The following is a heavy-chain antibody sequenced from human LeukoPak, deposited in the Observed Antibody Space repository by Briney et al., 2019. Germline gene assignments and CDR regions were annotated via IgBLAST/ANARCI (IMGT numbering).Heavy chain of an antibody. CDR3: ARERYYDFWSGYSHRTNWFDP. D-gene: IGHD3-3*01. J-gene: IGHJ5*02. CDR2: INPSGGST. CDR1: GYTFTSYY. Sequence: ASVKVSCKASGYTFTSYYMHWVRQAPGQGLERMGIINPSGGSTSYAQKFQGRVTMTRDTSTSTVYMELSSLRSEDTAVYYCARERYYDFWSGYSHRTNWFDPWGQGTLVTVSS. V-gene: IGHV1-46*03.